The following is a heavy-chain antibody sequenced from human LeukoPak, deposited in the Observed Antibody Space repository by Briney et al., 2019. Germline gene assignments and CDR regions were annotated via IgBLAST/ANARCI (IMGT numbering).Heavy chain of an antibody. CDR2: INPNSGGT. CDR3: ARGRGDDYGDYVCDY. Sequence: GASVKVSCKASGYTFTGYYMHWVRQAPGQGLEWMGWINPNSGGTNYAQKFQGRVTMTRDTSISTAYMELSRLRSDGTAVYYCARGRGDDYGDYVCDYWGQGTLVTVSS. D-gene: IGHD4-17*01. V-gene: IGHV1-2*02. J-gene: IGHJ4*02. CDR1: GYTFTGYY.